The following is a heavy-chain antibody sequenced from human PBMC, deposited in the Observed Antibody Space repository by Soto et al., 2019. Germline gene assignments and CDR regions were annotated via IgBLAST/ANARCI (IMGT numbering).Heavy chain of an antibody. Sequence: EVQLLESGGGLIQPRGSLRLSCAASGFTFSSYAMSWVRQAPGKGLEWVSAISGSGGSTYYADSVKGRFTISRDNSKSTLYLQMNSLRAEDTAVYYCARGFGDPFDIWGQGTMVTVSS. V-gene: IGHV3-23*01. D-gene: IGHD3-10*01. CDR1: GFTFSSYA. CDR2: ISGSGGST. CDR3: ARGFGDPFDI. J-gene: IGHJ3*02.